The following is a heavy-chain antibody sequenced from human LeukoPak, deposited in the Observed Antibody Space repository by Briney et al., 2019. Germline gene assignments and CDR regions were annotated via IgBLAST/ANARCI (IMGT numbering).Heavy chain of an antibody. V-gene: IGHV4-59*12. Sequence: SETLPLTCTVSGGPIRGFKTWGWVRPPPGKGLEWIGDIHYDGRTAPNPSLKSRVTLSLDTSTNQFSLKVNSVTATDTALYYCGRVVTAAGLDLWGQGILVTISS. CDR3: GRVVTAAGLDL. CDR2: IHYDGRT. J-gene: IGHJ5*02. D-gene: IGHD6-25*01. CDR1: GGPIRGFKT.